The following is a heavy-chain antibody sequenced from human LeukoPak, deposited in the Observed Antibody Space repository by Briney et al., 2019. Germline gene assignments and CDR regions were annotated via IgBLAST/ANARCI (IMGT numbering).Heavy chain of an antibody. CDR2: ISGSGGST. J-gene: IGHJ4*02. CDR1: GFTFSSYA. D-gene: IGHD6-13*01. V-gene: IGHV3-23*01. Sequence: GGSLRLSCAASGFTFSSYAMSWVRQAPGNGMEWVSDISGSGGSTYYADSVKGRFTIPRDNSKNTLYLQMTRLRAEDTAVYYCAKRGLAAALFRWGQGTLVTVSS. CDR3: AKRGLAAALFR.